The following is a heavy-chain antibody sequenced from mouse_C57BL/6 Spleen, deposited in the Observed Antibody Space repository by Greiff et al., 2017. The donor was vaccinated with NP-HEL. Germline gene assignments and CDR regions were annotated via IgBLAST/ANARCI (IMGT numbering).Heavy chain of an antibody. CDR1: GYTFTDYE. D-gene: IGHD2-3*01. V-gene: IGHV1-15*01. J-gene: IGHJ4*01. CDR3: TRWLLRNAMDY. CDR2: IDPETGGT. Sequence: VQLQQSGAELVRPGASVTLSCKASGYTFTDYEMHWVKQTPVHGLEWIGAIDPETGGTAYNQKFKGKAILTADKSSSTAYMELRSLTSEDSAVYYCTRWLLRNAMDYWGQGTSVTVSS.